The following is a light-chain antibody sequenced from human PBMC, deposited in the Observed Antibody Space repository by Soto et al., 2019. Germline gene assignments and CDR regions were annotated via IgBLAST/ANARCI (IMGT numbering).Light chain of an antibody. Sequence: DIQMTQSPSTLSASVGDRVTITCRASQSIDSWLAWYQQKPGKTPNLLIYEASSLESGVPLRFSGSGSGTEFTLTISSLQPDDFATYYCQQYSSYSAGTFGQGTKVEIK. CDR3: QQYSSYSAGT. CDR1: QSIDSW. CDR2: EAS. J-gene: IGKJ1*01. V-gene: IGKV1-5*03.